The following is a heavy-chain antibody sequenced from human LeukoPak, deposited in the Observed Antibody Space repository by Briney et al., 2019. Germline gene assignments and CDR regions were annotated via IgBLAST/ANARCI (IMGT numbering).Heavy chain of an antibody. CDR3: ARDEGYFQH. V-gene: IGHV3-21*01. Sequence: GGSLRLSCAASGFTFSTYSMNWVRQAPGKGLEWVSSISSTSNYIYYPDSVKGRFTISRDNAKNSLYLQMNSLRAEDTAVYYCARDEGYFQHWGQGTLVTVSS. CDR2: ISSTSNYI. J-gene: IGHJ1*01. CDR1: GFTFSTYS.